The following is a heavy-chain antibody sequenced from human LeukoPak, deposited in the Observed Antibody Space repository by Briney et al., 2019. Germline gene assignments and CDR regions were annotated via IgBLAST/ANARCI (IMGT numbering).Heavy chain of an antibody. D-gene: IGHD5-12*01. Sequence: GASVKVSCKASGYTFTSYGFSWVRQAPGQGLEWMGWISAYNGNTNYAQKLQGRVTMTTDTSTSTAYMELRSLRSDDTAVYYCARTQKGNSGYEAFDYWGQGTLVTVSS. CDR2: ISAYNGNT. CDR3: ARTQKGNSGYEAFDY. V-gene: IGHV1-18*01. CDR1: GYTFTSYG. J-gene: IGHJ4*02.